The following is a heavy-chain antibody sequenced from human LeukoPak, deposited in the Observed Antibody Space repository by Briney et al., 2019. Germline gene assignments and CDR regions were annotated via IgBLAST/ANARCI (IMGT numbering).Heavy chain of an antibody. V-gene: IGHV3-21*01. CDR3: ASWGRIVGATTDFDY. CDR2: ISSSSSYI. Sequence: GGSLRLSCAASGFTFSSYSMNWVRQAPGKGLEWVSSISSSSSYIYYADSVKGRFTISRDNAKNSLYLQMNSLRAEDTAVYYCASWGRIVGATTDFDYWGQGTLVTVSS. D-gene: IGHD1-26*01. CDR1: GFTFSSYS. J-gene: IGHJ4*02.